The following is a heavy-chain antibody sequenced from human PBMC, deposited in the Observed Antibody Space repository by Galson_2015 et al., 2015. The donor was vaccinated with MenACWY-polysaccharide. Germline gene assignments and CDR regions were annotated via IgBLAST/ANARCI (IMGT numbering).Heavy chain of an antibody. D-gene: IGHD3-10*01. V-gene: IGHV3-7*01. CDR3: ARDDGRGDLPGGGY. CDR1: GFSFSNYW. Sequence: SLRLSCAGSGFSFSNYWMSWVRQAPGKGLEWVANIKEDGSEKYYVDSVKGRFIISRDNAKNSLYLQMNSLRDEETAVYFCARDDGRGDLPGGGYRGQRALVTLT. CDR2: IKEDGSEK. J-gene: IGHJ4*02.